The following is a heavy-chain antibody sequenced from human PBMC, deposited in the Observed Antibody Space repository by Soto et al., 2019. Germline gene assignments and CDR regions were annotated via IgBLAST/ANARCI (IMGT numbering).Heavy chain of an antibody. CDR1: GFTFSSYA. V-gene: IGHV3-30-3*01. D-gene: IGHD3-16*02. J-gene: IGHJ4*02. Sequence: QVQLVESGGGVVQPGRSLRLSCAASGFTFSSYAMHWVRQAPGKGLEWVAVISYDGSNKYYADSVKGRFTISRDNSKNTLYLQMNSLRAEDTAVYYCARAGTVRLGELSLNCDYWDQGTLVTVSS. CDR2: ISYDGSNK. CDR3: ARAGTVRLGELSLNCDY.